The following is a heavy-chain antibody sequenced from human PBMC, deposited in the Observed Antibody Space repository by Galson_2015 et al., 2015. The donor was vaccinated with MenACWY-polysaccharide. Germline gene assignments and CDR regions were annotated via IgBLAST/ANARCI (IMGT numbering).Heavy chain of an antibody. CDR2: INTNTGNP. CDR1: GYTFTTYA. CDR3: ARDPKQKPTTVPTGRFDY. J-gene: IGHJ4*02. V-gene: IGHV7-4-1*02. Sequence: SVKVSCKASGYTFTTYAMNWVRQAPGQGLEWTGGINTNTGNPTYAQGFTGRFVFSLDASVSTAYLQISSLKAEDTAVYYCARDPKQKPTTVPTGRFDYWGQGTLVTVSS. D-gene: IGHD4-17*01.